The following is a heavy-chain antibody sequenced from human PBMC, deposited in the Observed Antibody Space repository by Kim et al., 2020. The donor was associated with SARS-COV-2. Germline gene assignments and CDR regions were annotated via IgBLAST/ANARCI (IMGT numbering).Heavy chain of an antibody. CDR3: ARGGVFDY. CDR1: GFTFSSYA. Sequence: GGSLRLSCAASGFTFSSYAMHWVRQAPGKGLEWVAVISYDGSNKYYADSVKGRFTISRYNSKNTLYLQMNSLRAEDTAVYYCARGGVFDYWGQGTLVTGS. D-gene: IGHD1-26*01. CDR2: ISYDGSNK. V-gene: IGHV3-30*04. J-gene: IGHJ4*02.